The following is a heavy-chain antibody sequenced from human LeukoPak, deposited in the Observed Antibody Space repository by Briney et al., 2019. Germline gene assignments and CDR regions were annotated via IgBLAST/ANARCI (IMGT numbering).Heavy chain of an antibody. V-gene: IGHV3-21*01. J-gene: IGHJ3*02. D-gene: IGHD3-22*01. Sequence: GGSLRLSCAVSGFTFSSYSMNWVRQAPGKGLEWVSSISGSSTYIYYVDSVKSRFTISRDNAKNSLYLQMNSLRAEDTAVYYCARDWGPDSSGYTGAFDIWGQGTMVTVSS. CDR2: ISGSSTYI. CDR3: ARDWGPDSSGYTGAFDI. CDR1: GFTFSSYS.